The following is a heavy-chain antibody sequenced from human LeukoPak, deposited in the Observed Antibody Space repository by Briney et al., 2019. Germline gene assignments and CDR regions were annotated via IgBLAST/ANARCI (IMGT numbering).Heavy chain of an antibody. CDR3: ARIEWERLGRAFDI. V-gene: IGHV3-53*01. CDR1: GFTVSDNY. Sequence: GGSLRLSCAASGFTVSDNYMTWVRQAPGKGLEWVSSIYSAGATHYAESVKGRSTISRDNSKNTLYLQMNSLRAEDMAVYYCARIEWERLGRAFDIWGQGTMVTVSS. CDR2: IYSAGAT. J-gene: IGHJ3*02. D-gene: IGHD1-26*01.